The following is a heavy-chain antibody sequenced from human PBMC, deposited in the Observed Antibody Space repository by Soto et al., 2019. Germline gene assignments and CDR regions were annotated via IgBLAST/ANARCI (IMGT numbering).Heavy chain of an antibody. V-gene: IGHV1-58*02. D-gene: IGHD3-10*01. Sequence: GASVKVSCKASGFTFTSSAMQWVRQARGQRLEWIGWIVVGSGNTNYAQKFQERVTITRDMSTSTAYMELSSLRSEDTAVYYCAAVEWFGPGSAYYYGMDVWGQGTTVTVSS. CDR1: GFTFTSSA. CDR3: AAVEWFGPGSAYYYGMDV. J-gene: IGHJ6*02. CDR2: IVVGSGNT.